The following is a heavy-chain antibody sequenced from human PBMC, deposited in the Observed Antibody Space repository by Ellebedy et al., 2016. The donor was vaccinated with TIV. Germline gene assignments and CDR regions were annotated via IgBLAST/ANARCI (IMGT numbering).Heavy chain of an antibody. D-gene: IGHD2-2*02. CDR3: ARAPPRIPPDYYYYGMDV. V-gene: IGHV3-66*01. J-gene: IGHJ6*02. CDR1: GLTVSSNY. Sequence: GESLKISCAASGLTVSSNYMSWVRQAPGKGLEWVSILYSGGNTYYADSVQGRFTISRDNSKNTLYLQMNSLRAEDTAVYYCARAPPRIPPDYYYYGMDVWGQGTTVTVSS. CDR2: LYSGGNT.